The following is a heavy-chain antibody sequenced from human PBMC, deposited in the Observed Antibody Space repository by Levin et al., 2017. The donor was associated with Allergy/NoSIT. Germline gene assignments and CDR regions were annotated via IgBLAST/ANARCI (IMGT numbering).Heavy chain of an antibody. CDR3: AKVSVAGHTAPVDY. V-gene: IGHV3-30*18. CDR2: ISYDGSNK. D-gene: IGHD6-19*01. Sequence: LPGGSLRLSCAASGFTFSSYGMHWVRQAPGKGLECVAVISYDGSNKYYADSVKGRFTISRDNSKNTLYLQMNSLRAEDTAVYYCAKVSVAGHTAPVDYWGQGTLVTVSS. J-gene: IGHJ4*02. CDR1: GFTFSSYG.